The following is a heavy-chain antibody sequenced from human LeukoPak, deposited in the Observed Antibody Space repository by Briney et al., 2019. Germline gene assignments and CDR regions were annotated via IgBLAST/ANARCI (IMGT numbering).Heavy chain of an antibody. CDR2: INPNNGGT. D-gene: IGHD2/OR15-2a*01. CDR3: ARVNPVIPRAFDI. CDR1: GYTFTAYY. Sequence: GASVKVSCKASGYTFTAYYMHWVRQAPGQGLEWMGWINPNNGGTNYAHKFQGRVTMTRDTSISTAYMELSRLRSDDTAVYYCARVNPVIPRAFDIWGQGPMVTVSS. J-gene: IGHJ3*02. V-gene: IGHV1-2*07.